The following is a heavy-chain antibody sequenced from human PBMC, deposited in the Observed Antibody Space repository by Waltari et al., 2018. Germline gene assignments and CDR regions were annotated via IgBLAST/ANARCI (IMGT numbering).Heavy chain of an antibody. J-gene: IGHJ4*02. CDR3: ARETGTSFDY. V-gene: IGHV3-11*04. Sequence: QVQLVESGGGLVRPGGSLRLSFAASGFTLRDYHMSCIRQAPGKGVEWVSDISSSGSTIYYADSVKGRFTISRDNAKNSLYLQMNSLRAEDTAVYYCARETGTSFDYWGQGTLVTVSS. CDR2: ISSSGSTI. D-gene: IGHD1-1*01. CDR1: GFTLRDYH.